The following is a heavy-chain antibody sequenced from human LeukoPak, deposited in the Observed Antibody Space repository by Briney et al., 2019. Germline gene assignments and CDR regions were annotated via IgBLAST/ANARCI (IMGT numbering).Heavy chain of an antibody. V-gene: IGHV4-39*01. CDR2: IYYSGST. J-gene: IGHJ5*02. CDR1: GGSISSSNYY. Sequence: NPSETLSLTCTVSGGSISSSNYYWGWLPQPPGLGLEWIVSIYYSGSTYYNPSLKSRVPISVDTSKNQFSLKLSSVTAADTSVYYCARHYHGDYLGNWFDPWGQGTLVTVSS. CDR3: ARHYHGDYLGNWFDP. D-gene: IGHD4-17*01.